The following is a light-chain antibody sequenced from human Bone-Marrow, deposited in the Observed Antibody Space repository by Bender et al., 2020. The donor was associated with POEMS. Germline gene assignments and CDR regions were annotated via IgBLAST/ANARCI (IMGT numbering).Light chain of an antibody. V-gene: IGLV2-14*01. CDR2: EVS. CDR1: SSDVGGYNY. CDR3: SSFTTSGTLV. Sequence: QSALTQPSSVSGSLGQSISISCTGTSSDVGGYNYVSWYQQHPGKAPKLMIYEVSKRPSGVPDRFSGSKSGNTASLTVSGLQAEDEADYYCSSFTTSGTLVFGGGTKVTVL. J-gene: IGLJ2*01.